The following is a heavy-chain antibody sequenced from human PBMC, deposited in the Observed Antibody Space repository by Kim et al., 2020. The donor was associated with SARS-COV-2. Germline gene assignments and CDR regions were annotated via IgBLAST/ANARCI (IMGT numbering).Heavy chain of an antibody. CDR1: GYSFTSYW. V-gene: IGHV5-10-1*01. CDR3: ARHGDDPRRYASREGVAY. D-gene: IGHD2-21*01. Sequence: GESLKISCKGSGYSFTSYWISWVRQMPGKGLEWMGRIDPSDSYTNFSPSFQGHATISADKSISTVYLQWSSLKASDTAMYYCARHGDDPRRYASREGVAYRGQGTLAPVSS. CDR2: IDPSDSYT. J-gene: IGHJ4*02.